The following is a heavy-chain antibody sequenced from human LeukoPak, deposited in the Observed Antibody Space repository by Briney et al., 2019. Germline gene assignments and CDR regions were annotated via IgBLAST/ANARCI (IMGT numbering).Heavy chain of an antibody. CDR3: ARGSFDSSGYYVFDY. V-gene: IGHV4-4*07. CDR1: GDSITRNY. CDR2: IYNSGNT. D-gene: IGHD3-22*01. Sequence: SETLSLTCTVSGDSITRNYWSWIRQPAGKGLEWIGRIYNSGNTNYSPSLESRVTMSTGTSKNQFSLKLTYVTAADTAVYYCARGSFDSSGYYVFDYWGQGTLVTVSS. J-gene: IGHJ4*02.